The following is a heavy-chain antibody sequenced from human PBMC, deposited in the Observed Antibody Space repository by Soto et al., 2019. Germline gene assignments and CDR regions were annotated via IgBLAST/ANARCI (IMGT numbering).Heavy chain of an antibody. CDR3: ARDPYYDSSGYYPGFDY. D-gene: IGHD3-22*01. V-gene: IGHV1-18*01. J-gene: IGHJ4*02. CDR2: ISAYNGNT. Sequence: ASAKVSCKASGYTFTSYGISWVRQAPGQGLEWMGWISAYNGNTNYAQKLQGRVTMTTDTSTSTAYMELRSLRSDDTAVYYCARDPYYDSSGYYPGFDYWGQGTLVTVSS. CDR1: GYTFTSYG.